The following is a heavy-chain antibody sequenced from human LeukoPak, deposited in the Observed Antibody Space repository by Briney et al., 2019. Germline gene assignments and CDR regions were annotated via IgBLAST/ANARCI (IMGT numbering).Heavy chain of an antibody. CDR3: ARDSGSYFGYFDY. D-gene: IGHD1-26*01. J-gene: IGHJ4*02. V-gene: IGHV3-33*01. CDR1: GFTFSSYG. CDR2: IWYDGSNK. Sequence: GRSLRLSCAASGFTFSSYGMHWVRQAPGKGLEWVAVIWYDGSNKYYADSVKGRFTISRDNSKNTLYLQMNSLRAEDTAVYYCARDSGSYFGYFDYWGQGTLVTVSS.